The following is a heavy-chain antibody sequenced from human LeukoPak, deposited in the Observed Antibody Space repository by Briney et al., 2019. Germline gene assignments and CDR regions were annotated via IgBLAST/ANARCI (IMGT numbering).Heavy chain of an antibody. V-gene: IGHV4-59*01. J-gene: IGHJ5*02. CDR2: IYYTGNT. CDR3: ARDLRRDGYNYGNWFDP. Sequence: SETLSLTCTVSGGSISNYYWNWIRQPPGKGLEWIGYIYYTGNTNYNPSLKSRVTISVDTSKNQFSLKLSSVTAADTAVYYCARDLRRDGYNYGNWFDPWGQGTLVTVSS. D-gene: IGHD5-24*01. CDR1: GGSISNYY.